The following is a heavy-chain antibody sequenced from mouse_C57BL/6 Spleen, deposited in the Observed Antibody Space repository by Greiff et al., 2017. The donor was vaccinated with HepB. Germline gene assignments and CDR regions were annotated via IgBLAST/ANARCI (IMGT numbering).Heavy chain of an antibody. CDR3: VRQGGHISFDV. J-gene: IGHJ1*03. Sequence: EVQLVESGGGLVQPKGSLKLSCAASGFSFNTYAMNWVRQAPGKGLEWVARIRSKSNNYATYYADSVKDRFTISRDDSESMLYLQMNNLKTEDTAMYYCVRQGGHISFDVWGTGTTVTVSS. CDR2: IRSKSNNYAT. D-gene: IGHD1-1*01. V-gene: IGHV10-1*01. CDR1: GFSFNTYA.